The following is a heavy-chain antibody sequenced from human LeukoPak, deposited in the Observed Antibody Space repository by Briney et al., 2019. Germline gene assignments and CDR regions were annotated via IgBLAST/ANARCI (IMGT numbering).Heavy chain of an antibody. J-gene: IGHJ3*02. D-gene: IGHD3-9*01. V-gene: IGHV3-7*01. CDR2: IKQDGSQK. CDR3: ARELTGQDAFDI. Sequence: GGSLTLSCAPSGFTFSIEWVRSARQAPGGGREWVAKIKQDGSQKYYVDSVKGRFNNSRDHAKNSLYLQMNSLRAEGTAVYYCARELTGQDAFDIWGEGTMVTVSS. CDR1: GFTFSIEW.